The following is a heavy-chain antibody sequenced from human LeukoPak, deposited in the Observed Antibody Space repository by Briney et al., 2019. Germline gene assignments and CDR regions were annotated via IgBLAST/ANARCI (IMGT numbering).Heavy chain of an antibody. CDR1: GDSVSSNSAA. J-gene: IGHJ4*02. Sequence: SQTLSLTCAISGDSVSSNSAAWNWIRQSPSRGLEWLGRTYYRSKWYNDYAVSVKSRITINPGTSKNQFSLQLNSVTPEDTAVYYCASLYDSSGYFDYWGQGTLVAVSS. CDR2: TYYRSKWYN. D-gene: IGHD3-22*01. V-gene: IGHV6-1*01. CDR3: ASLYDSSGYFDY.